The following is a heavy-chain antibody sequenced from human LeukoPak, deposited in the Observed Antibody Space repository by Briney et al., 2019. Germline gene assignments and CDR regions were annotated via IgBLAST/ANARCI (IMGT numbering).Heavy chain of an antibody. V-gene: IGHV3-21*04. Sequence: GGSLRLSCAASGFTFTNYGMHWVRQAPGKGLEWVSHISSSGVFTNYADSVKGRFTISRDNAKNSVYLQMKSLRVDDTAVYYCVRSFRFGELQSAAWFDPWGQGTLVTVSS. D-gene: IGHD3-10*01. J-gene: IGHJ5*02. CDR2: ISSSGVFT. CDR1: GFTFTNYG. CDR3: VRSFRFGELQSAAWFDP.